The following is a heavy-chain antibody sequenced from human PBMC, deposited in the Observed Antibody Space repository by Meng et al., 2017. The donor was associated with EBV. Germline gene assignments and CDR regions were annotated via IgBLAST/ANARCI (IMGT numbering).Heavy chain of an antibody. V-gene: IGHV3-30-3*01. CDR2: ISYDGSKK. J-gene: IGHJ4*02. CDR1: EFSFSNYV. CDR3: ARDLGITGTVLGY. Sequence: QVQLVGCGGGVVQPGRSLRLSCAASEFSFSNYVMHWVRQAPGKGLEWVAVISYDGSKKYYADSVKGRFTISRDNSKNTLYLQMSSLRPEDTAVYYCARDLGITGTVLGYWGQGTLVTVSS. D-gene: IGHD1-20*01.